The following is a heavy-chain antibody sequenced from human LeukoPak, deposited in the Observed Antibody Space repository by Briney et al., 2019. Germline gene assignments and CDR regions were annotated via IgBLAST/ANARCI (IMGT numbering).Heavy chain of an antibody. J-gene: IGHJ4*02. Sequence: SETLSLTCSVSGGSLSSLYWSRIRQPPGKGLEWVGYIYYTGSTNYNPSLKSRVTMFVDMSKNQFSLRLSSVTAADTAVYYCARHRAYSSSSPFDYWGQGTLVTVSS. V-gene: IGHV4-59*08. CDR3: ARHRAYSSSSPFDY. D-gene: IGHD6-6*01. CDR2: IYYTGST. CDR1: GGSLSSLY.